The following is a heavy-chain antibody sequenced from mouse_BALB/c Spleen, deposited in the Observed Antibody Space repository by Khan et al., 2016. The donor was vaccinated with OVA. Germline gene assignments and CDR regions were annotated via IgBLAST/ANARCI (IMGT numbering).Heavy chain of an antibody. CDR3: ARSGYDFFAY. Sequence: QVQLQQSGAELVRPGSSMKISCKASGYAFSNYWMNWVRQGPGQGLEWIGQIYPGDGNTNYNGKFKDKATLTADKSSRPADRQLSSLTSEASAVYFGARSGYDFFAYWGQGTLVTVSA. CDR1: GYAFSNYW. CDR2: IYPGDGNT. D-gene: IGHD2-14*01. J-gene: IGHJ3*01. V-gene: IGHV1-80*01.